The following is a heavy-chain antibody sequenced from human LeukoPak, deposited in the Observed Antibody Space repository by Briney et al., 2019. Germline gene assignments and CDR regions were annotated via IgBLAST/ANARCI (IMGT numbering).Heavy chain of an antibody. D-gene: IGHD2-2*03. CDR1: GGSISSSSYY. CDR2: IYYSGST. J-gene: IGHJ4*02. CDR3: ARRALDIVVVPAAGGFDY. V-gene: IGHV4-39*01. Sequence: SETLSLTCTVSGGSISSSSYYWGWIRQPPGKGLEWIGSIYYSGSTYYNPSLKSRVTISVDTSKNQFSLKLSSVTAADTAVYYCARRALDIVVVPAAGGFDYWGQGALVTVSS.